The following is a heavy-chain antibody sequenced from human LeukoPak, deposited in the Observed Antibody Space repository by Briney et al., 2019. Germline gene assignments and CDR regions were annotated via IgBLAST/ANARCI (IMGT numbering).Heavy chain of an antibody. CDR2: INHSGST. Sequence: SETLSLTCDVYGGSISGYYWSWIRQPPGKGLEWIGEINHSGSTNYNPSLKSRVTILVDTSKNQFSLKLSSVTAADTAVYYCARARAVAGTWYYYYGMDVWRQGTTVTVSS. D-gene: IGHD6-19*01. V-gene: IGHV4-34*01. CDR3: ARARAVAGTWYYYYGMDV. J-gene: IGHJ6*02. CDR1: GGSISGYY.